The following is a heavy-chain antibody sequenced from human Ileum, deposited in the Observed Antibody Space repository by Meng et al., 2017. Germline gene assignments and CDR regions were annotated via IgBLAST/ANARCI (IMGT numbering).Heavy chain of an antibody. CDR1: GSCISSWYW. Sequence: QVQVHGCAPGLVKPLGSLSPSCSGFGSCISSWYWWSWVRQPPGKELEWIGVISQGSGRTNYNPSLKSRVTISLDKYKNLFSLNLNSVTAADTAVYYCVRNEGYSLGDWGQGTLVTVSS. V-gene: IGHV4-4*02. CDR3: VRNEGYSLGD. J-gene: IGHJ4*02. D-gene: IGHD2-21*01. CDR2: ISQGSGRT.